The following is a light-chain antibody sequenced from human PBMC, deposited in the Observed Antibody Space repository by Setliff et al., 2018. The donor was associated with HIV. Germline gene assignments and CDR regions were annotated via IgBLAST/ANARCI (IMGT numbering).Light chain of an antibody. Sequence: QSVLTQPRSVSGSPGQSVTISCTGTSSDVGGYNYVSWYQQHPGKAPKLMIYDVSNRPSGVSNRFSGSKSGSTASLTISGLQAEDEADYYCSSYTTTNTLVFGGGTQLTVL. J-gene: IGLJ3*02. V-gene: IGLV2-14*01. CDR1: SSDVGGYNY. CDR3: SSYTTTNTLV. CDR2: DVS.